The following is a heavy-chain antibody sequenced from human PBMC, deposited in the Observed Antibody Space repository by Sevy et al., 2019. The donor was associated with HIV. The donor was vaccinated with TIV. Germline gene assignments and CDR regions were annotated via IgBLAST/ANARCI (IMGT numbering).Heavy chain of an antibody. CDR2: IYYNGHI. Sequence: SETLSLTCTVSGGSITSLYWNWIRQPPGKGLEWIANIYYNGHINYNPSLKSRVTLSLDKSKNQFSLRLSSVTAADTAMYYCAGENAWGRGYSWGQGTLVTVSP. CDR3: AGENAWGRGYS. CDR1: GGSITSLY. J-gene: IGHJ4*02. D-gene: IGHD1-26*01. V-gene: IGHV4-59*08.